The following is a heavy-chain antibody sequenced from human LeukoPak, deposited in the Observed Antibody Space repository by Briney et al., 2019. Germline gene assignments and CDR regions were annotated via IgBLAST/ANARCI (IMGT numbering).Heavy chain of an antibody. D-gene: IGHD4-17*01. CDR3: ARFSVTTGFDY. CDR1: GGSISSSYYY. CDR2: IYSSGST. J-gene: IGHJ4*02. V-gene: IGHV4-39*07. Sequence: SETLSLTCTVSGGSISSSYYYWGWIRQPPGKGLEWIGSIYSSGSTYYNPSLKSRVTISVDTSKNQFSLKLTSVTAADTAVYYCARFSVTTGFDYWGQGTLVTVSS.